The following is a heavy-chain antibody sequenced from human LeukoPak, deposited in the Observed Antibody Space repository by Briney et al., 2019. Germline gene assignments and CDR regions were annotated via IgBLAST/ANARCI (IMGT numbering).Heavy chain of an antibody. CDR2: IIPIFGTA. CDR3: AVSRADSSGYYSDY. D-gene: IGHD3-22*01. J-gene: IGHJ4*02. CDR1: GGTFSSYA. V-gene: IGHV1-69*05. Sequence: SVKVSCKASGGTFSSYAISWVRQAPGQGLEWMGRIIPIFGTANYAQKFQGRVTITTDESTSTAYMELSSLRSEDAAVYYCAVSRADSSGYYSDYWGQGTLVTVSS.